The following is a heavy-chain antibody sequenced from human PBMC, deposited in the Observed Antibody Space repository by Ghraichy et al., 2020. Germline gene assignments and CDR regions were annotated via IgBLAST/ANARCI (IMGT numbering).Heavy chain of an antibody. Sequence: SETLSLTCAVYGVSFSSYYWTWIRQPPGKGLEWIGEINDSGTTQYNASLKSRVTISVDTSKNQFSLKLTSVTAADTAVYYCARGVGSKFDPWGQGTLVTVSS. CDR2: INDSGTT. D-gene: IGHD1-14*01. CDR1: GVSFSSYY. CDR3: ARGVGSKFDP. V-gene: IGHV4-34*01. J-gene: IGHJ5*02.